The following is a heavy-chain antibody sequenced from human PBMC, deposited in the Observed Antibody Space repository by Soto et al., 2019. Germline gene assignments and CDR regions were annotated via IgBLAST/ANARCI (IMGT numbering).Heavy chain of an antibody. D-gene: IGHD4-17*01. V-gene: IGHV6-1*01. J-gene: IGHJ4*02. CDR1: GDSVSSNSAA. Sequence: PSQTLSLTCVISGDSVSSNSAAWNWIRQSPSRGLEWLGRTYYRSKWYNDYALSVKSRITINPDTSKNQFSLQLNSVTPEDTAVYYCARSPPKGPVTTDYFEYWGQGTLVTVSS. CDR3: ARSPPKGPVTTDYFEY. CDR2: TYYRSKWYN.